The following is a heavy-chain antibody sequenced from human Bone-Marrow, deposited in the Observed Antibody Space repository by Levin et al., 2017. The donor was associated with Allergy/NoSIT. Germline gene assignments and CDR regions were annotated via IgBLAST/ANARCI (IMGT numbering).Heavy chain of an antibody. CDR3: ASRLTSAGGLDV. CDR1: GVTRNNYT. CDR2: INSNSAYI. J-gene: IGHJ6*02. V-gene: IGHV3-21*04. D-gene: IGHD6-19*01. Sequence: GESLKISCAVSGVTRNNYTLTWVRQPPGKGLEWVSSINSNSAYIHYGDSVKGRFTISRDNSKKLLFLQMSSLRDEDPATYYCASRLTSAGGLDVWGHGTTVTVSS.